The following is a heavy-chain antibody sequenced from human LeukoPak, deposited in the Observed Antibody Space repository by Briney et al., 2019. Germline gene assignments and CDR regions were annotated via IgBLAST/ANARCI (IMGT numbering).Heavy chain of an antibody. Sequence: ASVKVSCKASGYTFTGYYMHWVRQAPGQGLEWMGRINPNSGGTNYAQKFQGRVTMTRDTSISTAYMELSRLRSDDTAVYYCARADTAMVLNFDYWGQGTRVTVSS. J-gene: IGHJ4*02. CDR3: ARADTAMVLNFDY. CDR2: INPNSGGT. V-gene: IGHV1-2*06. D-gene: IGHD5-18*01. CDR1: GYTFTGYY.